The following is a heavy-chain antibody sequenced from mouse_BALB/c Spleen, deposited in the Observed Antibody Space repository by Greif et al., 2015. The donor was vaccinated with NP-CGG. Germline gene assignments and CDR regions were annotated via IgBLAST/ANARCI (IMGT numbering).Heavy chain of an antibody. V-gene: IGHV5-6-5*01. Sequence: EVQLVESGGGLVKPGGSLKLSCAASGFTFSSYAMSWVRQTPEKRLEWVASISSGGSTYYPDSVKGRFTISRDNARNILSLQMSSLRSEDTAMYYCARKGLRLYYFGYWGQGTTLTVSS. CDR2: ISSGGST. J-gene: IGHJ2*01. CDR1: GFTFSSYA. CDR3: ARKGLRLYYFGY. D-gene: IGHD2-4*01.